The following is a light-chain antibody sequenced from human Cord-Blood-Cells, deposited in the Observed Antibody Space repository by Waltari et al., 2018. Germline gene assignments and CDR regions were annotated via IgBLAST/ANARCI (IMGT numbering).Light chain of an antibody. CDR1: SSDVGGYNY. V-gene: IGLV2-8*01. CDR3: SSYAGSNNVV. CDR2: EVS. Sequence: QSALTQPPSASGSPGQSVTISCTGTSSDVGGYNYVSWYQQPPGKAPKRMIYEVSKRPSGVPDRFSGSKSGNTAALTVSGLQAEDEADYYCSSYAGSNNVVFGGGTKLTVL. J-gene: IGLJ2*01.